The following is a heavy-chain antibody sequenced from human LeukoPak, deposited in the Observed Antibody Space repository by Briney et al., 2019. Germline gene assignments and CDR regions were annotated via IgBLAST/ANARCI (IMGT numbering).Heavy chain of an antibody. D-gene: IGHD4-17*01. CDR3: AKDSSVPYGITD. J-gene: IGHJ4*02. V-gene: IGHV3-23*01. CDR1: GFTFSKYA. CDR2: ISPSDGNT. Sequence: GGSLRLSCAASGFTFSKYAMSWVRQAPGKGLEWVSAISPSDGNTLYADSVKGRFTISRDNSKNTLSLQMNSLRAEDTALYYCAKDSSVPYGITDWGQGTLVTVSS.